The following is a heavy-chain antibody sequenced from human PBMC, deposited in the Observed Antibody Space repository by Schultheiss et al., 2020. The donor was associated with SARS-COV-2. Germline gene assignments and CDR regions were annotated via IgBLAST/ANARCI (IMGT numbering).Heavy chain of an antibody. CDR1: GFTFSSYA. CDR3: ARASHNASQYYDILTGYVPRYYFDY. D-gene: IGHD3-9*01. J-gene: IGHJ4*02. V-gene: IGHV3-30*04. CDR2: ISYDGSNK. Sequence: GESLKISCAASGFTFSSYAMHWVRQAPGKGLEWVAVISYDGSNKYYADSVKGRFTISRDNSKNTLYLQMNSLRAEDTAVYYCARASHNASQYYDILTGYVPRYYFDYWGQGTLVTVSS.